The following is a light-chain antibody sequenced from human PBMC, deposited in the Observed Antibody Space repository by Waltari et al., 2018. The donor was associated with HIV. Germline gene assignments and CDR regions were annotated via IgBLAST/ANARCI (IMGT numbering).Light chain of an antibody. CDR3: GTWDSSLSAWV. V-gene: IGLV1-51*01. CDR2: DNN. Sequence: QSVLTQPPSVSAAPGPKVTMSCSRISSILGYSYVSWYQQRPGTAPKLLIYDNNNRPSGIPYRFSGSKSGTSATLGVTGLQTGDEADYYCGTWDSSLSAWVFGGGTKLTVL. J-gene: IGLJ3*02. CDR1: SSILGYSY.